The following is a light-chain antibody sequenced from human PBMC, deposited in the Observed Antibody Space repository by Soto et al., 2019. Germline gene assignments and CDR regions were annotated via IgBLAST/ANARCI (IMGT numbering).Light chain of an antibody. CDR3: HQYYSNPWT. CDR1: SNSKNS. V-gene: IGKV4-1*01. J-gene: IGKJ1*01. Sequence: DIVMTQSPDSLAVSLGERATINCKSSSNSKNSLAWYQQKPGQPPKLLITWASTRESGVPGRISGSGSETDFTLTISSLQAEDVAVYYCHQYYSNPWTFGQGTKVEIK. CDR2: WAS.